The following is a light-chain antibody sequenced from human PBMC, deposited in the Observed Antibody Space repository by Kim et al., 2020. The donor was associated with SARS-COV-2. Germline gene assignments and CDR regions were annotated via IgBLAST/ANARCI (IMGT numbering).Light chain of an antibody. Sequence: NFTLTQPHSVSESPGKTVTISCTRSSGSIDDNYVQWYQQRPGGVPTTVIYEDDQRPSGVSDRFSGSIDNSSNSASLTISGLRTEDEADYYCQSYDSTYVVFGGGTQLTVL. V-gene: IGLV6-57*04. CDR1: SGSIDDNY. J-gene: IGLJ2*01. CDR3: QSYDSTYVV. CDR2: EDD.